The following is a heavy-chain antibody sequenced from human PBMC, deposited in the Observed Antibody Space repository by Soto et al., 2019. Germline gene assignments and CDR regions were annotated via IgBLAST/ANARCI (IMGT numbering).Heavy chain of an antibody. Sequence: EVQLVESGGGLVQPGASLGLSCAASGFTFSSYWMTWVRQAPGKGLEWVANIKQDGSEKNYADSVEGRFTISRDNAKNSLYLQMNSVRAEDTAVYSCARGGGGFVSWGQGTLVTVSS. CDR2: IKQDGSEK. CDR3: ARGGGGFVS. D-gene: IGHD2-15*01. J-gene: IGHJ4*02. V-gene: IGHV3-7*01. CDR1: GFTFSSYW.